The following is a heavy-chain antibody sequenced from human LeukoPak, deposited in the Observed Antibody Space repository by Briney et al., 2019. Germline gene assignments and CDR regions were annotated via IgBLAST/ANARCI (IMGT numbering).Heavy chain of an antibody. V-gene: IGHV3-53*01. J-gene: IGHJ4*02. CDR2: IYSGGST. CDR3: ARFTYGDYVDY. Sequence: GRSLRLSCAASGFIFDDYAMHWVRQAPGKGLEWVSVIYSGGSTYYADSVKGRFTISRDNSKNTLYLQMNSLRAEDTAVYYCARFTYGDYVDYWGQGTLVTVSS. D-gene: IGHD4-17*01. CDR1: GFIFDDYA.